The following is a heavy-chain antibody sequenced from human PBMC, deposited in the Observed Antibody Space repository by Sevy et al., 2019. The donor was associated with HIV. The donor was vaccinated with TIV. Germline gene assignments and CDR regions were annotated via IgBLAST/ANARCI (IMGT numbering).Heavy chain of an antibody. J-gene: IGHJ4*02. CDR2: IWYDGSNK. V-gene: IGHV3-33*01. CDR3: ARDYSSGWVDY. Sequence: GGSLRLSCAASGFTFSSYGMHWVRQAPGKGLEWVAIIWYDGSNKYYADSVKGRFTIFRDNSRNTLFLQMNSLRAEDTAVYYCARDYSSGWVDYWGQGTLVTVSS. CDR1: GFTFSSYG. D-gene: IGHD6-19*01.